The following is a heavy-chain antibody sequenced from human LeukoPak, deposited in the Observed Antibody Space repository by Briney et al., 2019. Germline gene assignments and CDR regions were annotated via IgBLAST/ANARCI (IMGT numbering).Heavy chain of an antibody. Sequence: SETLSLTCAVYGGCFSGYYWSWLRQPPGKGLEWIGEINHSGSTNYNPSLKGRVTISVDTSKNQFSLKLISVTAADAAVYYCARGPPWGAWSGYYWYFDYWGQGTLVTVSS. J-gene: IGHJ4*02. CDR3: ARGPPWGAWSGYYWYFDY. CDR1: GGCFSGYY. D-gene: IGHD3-3*01. CDR2: INHSGST. V-gene: IGHV4-34*01.